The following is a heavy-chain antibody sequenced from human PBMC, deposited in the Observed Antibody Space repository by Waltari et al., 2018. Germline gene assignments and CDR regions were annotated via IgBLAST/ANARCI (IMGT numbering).Heavy chain of an antibody. J-gene: IGHJ4*02. CDR1: GGSIRSTSYY. V-gene: IGHV4-39*01. D-gene: IGHD3-10*01. CDR3: ARQRGAVRGVMSEFDY. Sequence: QMQLQESGPGLVKPLETLSLTCTVSGGSIRSTSYYCGWIRQAPGKGLEWIGSIFYTGSTYYNPALKSRVTISVDTSKNQFSLKLSSVTAADTAVDYCARQRGAVRGVMSEFDYWGQGTLVTVSS. CDR2: IFYTGST.